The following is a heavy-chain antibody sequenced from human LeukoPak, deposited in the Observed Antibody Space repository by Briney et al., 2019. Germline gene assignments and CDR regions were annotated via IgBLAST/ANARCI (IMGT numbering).Heavy chain of an antibody. CDR1: GFTSSSYS. V-gene: IGHV3-21*01. CDR3: ARGVVPAATVRNWFDP. CDR2: ISSSSSYI. D-gene: IGHD2-2*01. J-gene: IGHJ5*02. Sequence: GGSLRLSCAASGFTSSSYSMNWVRQAPGKGLEWVSSISSSSSYIYYADSVKGRFTISRDNAKNSLYLQMNSLRAEDTAVYYCARGVVPAATVRNWFDPWGQGTLVTVSS.